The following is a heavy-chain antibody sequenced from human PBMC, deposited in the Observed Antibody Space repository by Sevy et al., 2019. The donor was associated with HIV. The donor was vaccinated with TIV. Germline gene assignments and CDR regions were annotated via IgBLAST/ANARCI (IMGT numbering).Heavy chain of an antibody. CDR1: GYTFTSYD. D-gene: IGHD6-19*01. CDR2: MNPNSGNT. J-gene: IGHJ4*02. Sequence: ASVKVSCKASGYTFTSYDINWVRQATGQGLEWMGWMNPNSGNTGYAQKFQGRVTMTRNTSISTAYMELRSLVSEGTAMYYCARAGSGWYDHYFDPWGQGTRVTVSS. V-gene: IGHV1-8*01. CDR3: ARAGSGWYDHYFDP.